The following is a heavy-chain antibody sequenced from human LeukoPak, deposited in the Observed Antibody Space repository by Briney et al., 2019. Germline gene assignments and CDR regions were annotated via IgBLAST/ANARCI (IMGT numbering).Heavy chain of an antibody. Sequence: GGSLRLSCAASGFTFSSYAMHWVRQAPGKGLEWVAVISYDGSNKYYADSVKGRFAISRDNSKNTLYLQMNSLRAEDTAVYYCARTKYSSSWYLCDYWGQGTLVTVSS. D-gene: IGHD6-13*01. CDR2: ISYDGSNK. CDR1: GFTFSSYA. J-gene: IGHJ4*02. V-gene: IGHV3-30*09. CDR3: ARTKYSSSWYLCDY.